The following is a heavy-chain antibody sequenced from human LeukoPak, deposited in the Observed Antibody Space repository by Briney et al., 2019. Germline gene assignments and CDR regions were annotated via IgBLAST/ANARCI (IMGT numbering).Heavy chain of an antibody. D-gene: IGHD2-15*01. CDR3: ARGSGWLLQRFDY. Sequence: PSETLSLTCTVSGGSISSSSYYWGWIRQPPGKGLEWIGSIYYSGSTYYNPSLKSRVTISVDTYKNQFSLKLSSVTAADTAVYYCARGSGWLLQRFDYWGQGTLVTVSS. V-gene: IGHV4-39*07. CDR2: IYYSGST. CDR1: GGSISSSSYY. J-gene: IGHJ4*02.